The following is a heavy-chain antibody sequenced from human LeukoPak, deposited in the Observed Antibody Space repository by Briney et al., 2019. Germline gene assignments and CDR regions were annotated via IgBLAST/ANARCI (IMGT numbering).Heavy chain of an antibody. D-gene: IGHD5-24*01. Sequence: PSETLSLTCAASGGSTRSYYWSWIRQPPGKGLEWIGYISDSGSTKYNPSLESRVTMSVDTSKNQFSLKLSSVTAADTAVYYCARHFGDDYRRSFDFWGQGTLVTVSS. V-gene: IGHV4-59*08. CDR3: ARHFGDDYRRSFDF. CDR1: GGSTRSYY. J-gene: IGHJ4*02. CDR2: ISDSGST.